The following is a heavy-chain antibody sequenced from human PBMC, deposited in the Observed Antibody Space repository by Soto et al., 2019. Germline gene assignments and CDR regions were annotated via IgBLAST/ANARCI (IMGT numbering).Heavy chain of an antibody. CDR1: GFTFSSYA. Sequence: PGGSLRLSCAASGFTFSSYAMHWVRQAPGKGLEWVAVISYDGSNKYYAGSVKGRFTISRDNSKNTLYLQMNSLRAEDTAVYYCAREPPMIVVVTKFDYWGQGTLVTVSS. J-gene: IGHJ4*02. D-gene: IGHD3-22*01. V-gene: IGHV3-30-3*01. CDR3: AREPPMIVVVTKFDY. CDR2: ISYDGSNK.